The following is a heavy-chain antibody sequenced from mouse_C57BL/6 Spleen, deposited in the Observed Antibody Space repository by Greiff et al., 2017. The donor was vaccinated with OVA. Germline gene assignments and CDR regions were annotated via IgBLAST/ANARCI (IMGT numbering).Heavy chain of an antibody. J-gene: IGHJ2*01. V-gene: IGHV14-3*01. Sequence: VQLKESVAELVRPGASVKLSCTASGFNIKNTYMHWVKQRPEQGLEWIGRIDPANGNTKYAPKFQGKATITADTSSNTAYLQLSSLTSEDTAIYYCAFYYYSSSYFDYWGQGTTLTVSS. CDR1: GFNIKNTY. CDR2: IDPANGNT. D-gene: IGHD1-1*01. CDR3: AFYYYSSSYFDY.